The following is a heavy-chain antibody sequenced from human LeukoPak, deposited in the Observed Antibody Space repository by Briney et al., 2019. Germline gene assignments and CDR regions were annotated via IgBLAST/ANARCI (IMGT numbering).Heavy chain of an antibody. CDR3: ARGGCGGGAGDCYTYYYYYMDV. J-gene: IGHJ6*03. Sequence: SETLSLTCTVSGGSISSYFWTWIRQPAGKGLEWIGRISTSGSTNYNPSLNSRVTMSIDTSKNQFSLKLTSVTAADTAVYFCARGGCGGGAGDCYTYYYYYMDVWGKGTTVTVSS. CDR1: GGSISSYF. V-gene: IGHV4-4*07. CDR2: ISTSGST. D-gene: IGHD2-21*02.